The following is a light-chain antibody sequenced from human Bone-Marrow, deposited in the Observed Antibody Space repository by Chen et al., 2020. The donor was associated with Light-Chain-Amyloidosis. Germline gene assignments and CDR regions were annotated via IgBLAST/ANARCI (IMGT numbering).Light chain of an antibody. J-gene: IGLJ3*02. CDR3: QSADISGTRV. CDR1: ALPKHY. CDR2: KDT. V-gene: IGLV3-25*03. Sequence: SFDLTQPPSLAVFPGHEARFTCSGAALPKHYVYWYQQRPGQAPVLVIYKDTERPSGTPERFSGSTSGTTVTLTIRGVQAEDEADYYCQSADISGTRVFGGGTKLTVL.